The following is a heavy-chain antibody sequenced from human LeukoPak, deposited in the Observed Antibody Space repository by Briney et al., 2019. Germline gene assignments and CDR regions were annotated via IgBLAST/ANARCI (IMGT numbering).Heavy chain of an antibody. CDR1: GFTFADYA. V-gene: IGHV3-49*03. J-gene: IGHJ4*02. Sequence: PGGSLRLSCTASGFTFADYAMSWFRQAPGKGPEWVCFIRSKAYGATTEYAASVKDRFTISRDDSKSIAYLQMNSLKPEDTAVYYCTSDILTRTLVADYWGQGTLVTVSS. CDR2: IRSKAYGATT. CDR3: TSDILTRTLVADY. D-gene: IGHD3-9*01.